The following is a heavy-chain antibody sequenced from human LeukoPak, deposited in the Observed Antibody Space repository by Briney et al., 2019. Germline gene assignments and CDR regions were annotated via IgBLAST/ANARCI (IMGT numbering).Heavy chain of an antibody. J-gene: IGHJ6*02. CDR3: ATLGNHCSGGSCYGFLYYYYYYGMDV. CDR2: IKQDGSEK. D-gene: IGHD2-15*01. V-gene: IGHV3-7*03. CDR1: GFTFSSHW. Sequence: GGSLRLSCAASGFTFSSHWMSWVRQAPGKGLEWVANIKQDGSEKYYVDSVKGRFTISRDNAKNSLYLQMNSLRAEDTAVYYCATLGNHCSGGSCYGFLYYYYYYGMDVWGQGTTVTVSS.